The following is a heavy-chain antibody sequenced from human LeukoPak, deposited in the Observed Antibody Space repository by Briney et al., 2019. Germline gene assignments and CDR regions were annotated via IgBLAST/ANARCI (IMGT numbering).Heavy chain of an antibody. CDR3: AKDPNGDYVGAFDT. V-gene: IGHV3-23*01. Sequence: GGSLRLSCAASGFTITAYAMSWVRQSPGKGLEWVSGIGITSEYIHYADSVKGRFAISRDNSKNTVYLEMSSLRAEDAAVYYCAKDPNGDYVGAFDTWGQGTMVIVSS. D-gene: IGHD4-17*01. J-gene: IGHJ3*02. CDR2: IGITSEYI. CDR1: GFTITAYA.